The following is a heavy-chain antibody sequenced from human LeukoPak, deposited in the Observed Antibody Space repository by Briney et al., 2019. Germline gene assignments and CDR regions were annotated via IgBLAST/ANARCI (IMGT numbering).Heavy chain of an antibody. D-gene: IGHD3-3*01. CDR2: ISDGGGST. CDR1: GFTFSSYA. CDR3: AKPSFDDDFWSGYYPDYYYYGMDV. V-gene: IGHV3-23*01. Sequence: PGGSLRLSCAASGFTFSSYAMSWVRQAPGKGLEWVSDISDGGGSTYYADSVKGRFTISRDNSKNTLYLQMNSLRAEDTAVYYCAKPSFDDDFWSGYYPDYYYYGMDVWGQGTTVTVSS. J-gene: IGHJ6*02.